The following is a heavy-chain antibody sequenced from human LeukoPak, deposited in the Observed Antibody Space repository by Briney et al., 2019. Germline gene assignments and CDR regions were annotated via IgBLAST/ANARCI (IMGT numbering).Heavy chain of an antibody. V-gene: IGHV1-69*06. Sequence: SVKVSCKASGGTFSSYAISWVRQAPGQGLEWMGGIIPIFGTANYAQKFQGRVTITADKSTSTAYMELSSLRSEDTAVYYCARGGYGVVVTAAWGFDPWGQGTLVTVSS. CDR1: GGTFSSYA. CDR3: ARGGYGVVVTAAWGFDP. D-gene: IGHD2-21*02. CDR2: IIPIFGTA. J-gene: IGHJ5*02.